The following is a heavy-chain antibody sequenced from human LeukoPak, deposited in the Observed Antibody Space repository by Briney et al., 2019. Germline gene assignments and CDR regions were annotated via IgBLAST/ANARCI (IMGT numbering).Heavy chain of an antibody. D-gene: IGHD6-13*01. Sequence: ASVKVSCKASGYTFTSYYMHWVRQAPGQGLEWMGIINPSGGSTSYAQKFQGRVTMTRDMSTSTVYMELSSLRSDDTAVYYCARGRDSDSWYFDWFDTWGQETLVTVSS. J-gene: IGHJ5*02. V-gene: IGHV1-46*01. CDR2: INPSGGST. CDR3: ARGRDSDSWYFDWFDT. CDR1: GYTFTSYY.